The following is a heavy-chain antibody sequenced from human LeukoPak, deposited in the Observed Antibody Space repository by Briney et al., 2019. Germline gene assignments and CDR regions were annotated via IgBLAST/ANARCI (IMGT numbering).Heavy chain of an antibody. CDR2: IYSGGST. CDR1: GFTVSSNY. V-gene: IGHV3-66*02. J-gene: IGHJ4*02. CDR3: ASQGHYDYVWKAIDY. D-gene: IGHD3-16*01. Sequence: GGSLRLSCAASGFTVSSNYMSWVRQAPGKGLEWVSVIYSGGSTYYADSMKGRFTISRDNSKNTLYLQMNSLRAEDTAVYYCASQGHYDYVWKAIDYWGQGTLVTVSS.